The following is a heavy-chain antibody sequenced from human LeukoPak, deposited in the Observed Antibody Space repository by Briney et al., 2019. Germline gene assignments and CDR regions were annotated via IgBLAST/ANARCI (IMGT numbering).Heavy chain of an antibody. Sequence: GGSLRLSCAASGFTVSSNYMSWVRQAPGKGLEWVSVIYSGGSTYYADSVKGRFTISRDNAKNSLYLQMNSLRAEDTALYYCAKDMRVGAPGAFDIWGQGTMVTVSS. D-gene: IGHD1-26*01. CDR1: GFTVSSNY. CDR3: AKDMRVGAPGAFDI. V-gene: IGHV3-53*05. J-gene: IGHJ3*02. CDR2: IYSGGST.